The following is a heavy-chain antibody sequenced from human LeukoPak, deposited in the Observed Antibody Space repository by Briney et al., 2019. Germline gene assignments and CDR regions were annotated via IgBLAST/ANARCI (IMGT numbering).Heavy chain of an antibody. CDR3: AREPTYSSSWHTSCDY. Sequence: GGSLRLSCAASGFTFSSYNMNWVRQAPGKGLEWVSYITGSSSSIYYADSVKGRFTISRDNAKNLLYLQMNSLRAEDTAVYYCAREPTYSSSWHTSCDYWGQGILVTVSS. J-gene: IGHJ4*02. CDR1: GFTFSSYN. V-gene: IGHV3-48*01. CDR2: ITGSSSSI. D-gene: IGHD6-13*01.